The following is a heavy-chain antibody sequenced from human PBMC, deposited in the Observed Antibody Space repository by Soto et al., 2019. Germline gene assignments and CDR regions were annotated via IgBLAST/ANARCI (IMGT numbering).Heavy chain of an antibody. CDR2: INHSGNT. CDR1: CGAFSGFY. Sequence: LGNLSPPRAVYCGAFSGFYWGGIRPPPGKGLEWIGEINHSGNTNYNPSLKSRVTISVDTSKNQFSLKLSSVTAADTAVYYCARLLFAWDQYSGYDDWGKGTLVPVSS. CDR3: ARLLFAWDQYSGYDD. V-gene: IGHV4-34*01. J-gene: IGHJ4*02. D-gene: IGHD5-12*01.